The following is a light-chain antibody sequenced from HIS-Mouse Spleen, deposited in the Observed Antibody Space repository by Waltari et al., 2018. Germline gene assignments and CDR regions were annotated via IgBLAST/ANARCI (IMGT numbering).Light chain of an antibody. V-gene: IGKV1-39*01. CDR1: QSISSY. CDR3: QQSYSTLWT. CDR2: AAS. J-gene: IGKJ1*01. Sequence: DIQMTQSPSSLSASVGDRVTITCRASQSISSYLNWYQQKPGKAPKLLIYAASSLQSGGPSRFSGRGSGTDFTLTISSLQPEDFATYYCQQSYSTLWTFGQGTKVEIK.